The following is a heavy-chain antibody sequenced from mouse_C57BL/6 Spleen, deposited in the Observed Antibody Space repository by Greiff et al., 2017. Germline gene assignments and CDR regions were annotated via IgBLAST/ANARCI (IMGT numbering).Heavy chain of an antibody. J-gene: IGHJ4*01. D-gene: IGHD2-12*01. CDR2: IYPGSGST. Sequence: QVQLQQPGAELVKPGASVKMSCKASGYTFTSYWITWVKQRHGQGLEWHGDIYPGSGSTKYNEKFKSKATLTVDTSSSTAYMPLSSLTSEDSAVYYCARPPYDDAMDYWGQGTSVTVSS. V-gene: IGHV1-55*01. CDR3: ARPPYDDAMDY. CDR1: GYTFTSYW.